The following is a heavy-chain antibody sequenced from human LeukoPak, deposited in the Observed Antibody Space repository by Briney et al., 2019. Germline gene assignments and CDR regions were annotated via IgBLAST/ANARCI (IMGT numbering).Heavy chain of an antibody. D-gene: IGHD4-17*01. J-gene: IGHJ4*02. CDR3: AKNSLSSRLRYFDY. Sequence: GGSLRLSCAASGFTFSNYGMHWVRQAPGKGLEWVAFIMYDGSDKYYADSVKGRFTISRDNSKNTLFLQMNSLRTEDTAVYYCAKNSLSSRLRYFDYWGQGTLVTVSS. CDR2: IMYDGSDK. V-gene: IGHV3-30*02. CDR1: GFTFSNYG.